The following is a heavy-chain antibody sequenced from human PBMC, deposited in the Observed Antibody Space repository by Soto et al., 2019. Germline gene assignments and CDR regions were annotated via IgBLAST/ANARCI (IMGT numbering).Heavy chain of an antibody. CDR3: AMATG. D-gene: IGHD5-12*01. CDR2: IWYDGSNK. Sequence: QVQLVESGGGVVQPGRSLRLSCAASGFTFSSYGMHWVRQAPGKGLEWVAVIWYDGSNKYYADSVKGRFTISRDNSKNTLYMQMNSLGAEDTAVYYCAMATGWGQGTLVTVSS. J-gene: IGHJ4*02. V-gene: IGHV3-33*01. CDR1: GFTFSSYG.